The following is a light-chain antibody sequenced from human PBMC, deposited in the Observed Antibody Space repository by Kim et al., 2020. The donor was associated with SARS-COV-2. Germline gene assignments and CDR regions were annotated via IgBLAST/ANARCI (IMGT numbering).Light chain of an antibody. CDR2: AAS. V-gene: IGKV1-16*01. CDR3: QQHNNYPPY. CDR1: QDISNH. Sequence: DIQLTQSPSSLSASVGDRVTITCRASQDISNHLAWYQQKPGKAPNLLIYAASNLQSGVPTRFTGSGSGTDFTLTISSLQPEDFATYYCQQHNNYPPYFGGGTKVDIK. J-gene: IGKJ4*01.